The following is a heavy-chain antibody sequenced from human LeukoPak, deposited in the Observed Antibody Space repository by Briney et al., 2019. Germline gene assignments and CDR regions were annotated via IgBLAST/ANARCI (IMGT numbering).Heavy chain of an antibody. CDR2: INHSGST. V-gene: IGHV4-34*01. J-gene: IGHJ4*02. CDR3: AREPHRGLDY. CDR1: GGSFSGYY. Sequence: PSETLSLTCAVYGGSFSGYYWSWIRQPPGKGLEWIGEINHSGSTNYNPSLKSRVTISVDTSKNQFSLKLSSVTAADTAVYYCAREPHRGLDYWGQGTLVTVSS. D-gene: IGHD1-14*01.